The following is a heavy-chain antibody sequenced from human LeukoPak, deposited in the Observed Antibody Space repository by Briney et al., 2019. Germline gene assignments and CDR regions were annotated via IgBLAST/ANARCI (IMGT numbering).Heavy chain of an antibody. CDR3: ARGLAYYYDSSGSTWFDP. D-gene: IGHD3-22*01. CDR2: IYYSGST. Sequence: SQTLSLTCTVSGGSISSGGYYWSWIRQHPGKGLEWIGYIYYSGSTYYNPSLKSRVTISVDTSKNQFSLKLSSVTAADTAVYYCARGLAYYYDSSGSTWFDPWGQGTLSPSPQ. V-gene: IGHV4-31*03. J-gene: IGHJ5*02. CDR1: GGSISSGGYY.